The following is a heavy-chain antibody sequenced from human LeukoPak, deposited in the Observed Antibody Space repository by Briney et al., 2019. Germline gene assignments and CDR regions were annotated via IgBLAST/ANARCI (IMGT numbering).Heavy chain of an antibody. CDR3: ARGGVTYYLDFDY. CDR2: IYYSGST. D-gene: IGHD2/OR15-2a*01. V-gene: IGHV4-38-2*02. Sequence: PSETLSLTCTVSGYSISSGYYWGWIRQPPGKGLEWIGSIYYSGSTYYNPSLKSRVIISVDTSKNQFSLKLSSVTAADTAVYYCARGGVTYYLDFDYWGQGTLVTVSS. CDR1: GYSISSGYY. J-gene: IGHJ4*02.